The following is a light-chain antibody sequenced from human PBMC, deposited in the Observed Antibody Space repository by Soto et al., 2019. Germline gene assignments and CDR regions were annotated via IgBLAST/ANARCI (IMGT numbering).Light chain of an antibody. J-gene: IGLJ3*02. CDR1: SSNIGADDD. Sequence: QSVLTQPPSVSWTPGQRVTISCTGSSSNIGADDDVHWYQQLPGTAPKLLIYGNSIRPSGVPDRFSGSKSGTSASLAITGLQAEDEADYSCQSYDSSLSGSVFGGGTKLTVL. V-gene: IGLV1-40*01. CDR3: QSYDSSLSGSV. CDR2: GNS.